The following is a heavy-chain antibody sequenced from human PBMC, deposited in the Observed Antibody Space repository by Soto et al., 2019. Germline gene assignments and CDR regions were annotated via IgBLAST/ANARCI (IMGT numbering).Heavy chain of an antibody. D-gene: IGHD2-2*02. CDR1: GGTFSSYA. V-gene: IGHV1-69*13. Sequence: SVKVSCKASGGTFSSYAISWVRQAPGQGLEWMGGIIPIFGTANYAQKFQGRVTITADESTSTAYMELSSLRSEDTAVYYCARDIVVVPAAIQGDYYYGMDVWGQGTTVTVSS. CDR3: ARDIVVVPAAIQGDYYYGMDV. J-gene: IGHJ6*02. CDR2: IIPIFGTA.